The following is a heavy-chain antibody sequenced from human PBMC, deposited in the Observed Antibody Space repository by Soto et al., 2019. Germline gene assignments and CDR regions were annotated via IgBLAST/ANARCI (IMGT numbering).Heavy chain of an antibody. CDR3: ARVRGSGSSGDYYYYGMDV. V-gene: IGHV1-69*13. CDR2: IIPIFGTA. J-gene: IGHJ6*02. Sequence: SVKVSCKASGGTFGSYAISWVRQAPGQGLEWMGGIIPIFGTANYAQKFQGRVTITADESTSTAYMELSSLRSEDTAVYYCARVRGSGSSGDYYYYGMDVWGQGTTVTVSS. CDR1: GGTFGSYA. D-gene: IGHD3-10*01.